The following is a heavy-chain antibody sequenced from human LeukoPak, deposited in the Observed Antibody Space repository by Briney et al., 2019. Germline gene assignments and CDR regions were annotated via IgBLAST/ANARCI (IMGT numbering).Heavy chain of an antibody. CDR2: ISYDGSNK. CDR1: GFTFSSYG. Sequence: QAGGSLRLSCAASGFTFSSYGMHWVRQAPGKGLEWVAVISYDGSNKYYADSVKGRFTISRDNSKNTLYLQMNSLRAEDTAVYYCAKTTGGSGWYWFDYWGQGTLVTVSS. CDR3: AKTTGGSGWYWFDY. V-gene: IGHV3-30*18. D-gene: IGHD6-19*01. J-gene: IGHJ4*02.